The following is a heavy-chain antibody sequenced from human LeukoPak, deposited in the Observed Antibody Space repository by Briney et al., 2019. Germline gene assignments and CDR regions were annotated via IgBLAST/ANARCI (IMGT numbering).Heavy chain of an antibody. D-gene: IGHD5-18*01. CDR1: GGTFSTFG. Sequence: SVKVSCKASGGTFSTFGISWVRQAPGQGLEWMGGIIPMSGAVNNAQKFQGRVTITADKSTGTAYMELSSLRSDDTAVYYCARETGYAYGRAPLDYWGQGTLVTVSS. CDR3: ARETGYAYGRAPLDY. CDR2: IIPMSGAV. V-gene: IGHV1-69*06. J-gene: IGHJ4*02.